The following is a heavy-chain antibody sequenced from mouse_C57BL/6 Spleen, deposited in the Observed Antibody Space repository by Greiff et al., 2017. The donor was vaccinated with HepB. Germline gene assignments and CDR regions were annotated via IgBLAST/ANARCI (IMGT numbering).Heavy chain of an antibody. D-gene: IGHD2-3*01. CDR2: IYPGSGNT. Sequence: QVQLQQSGAELVRPGASVKLSCKASGYTFTDYYINWVKQRPGQGLEWIARIYPGSGNTYYNEKFKGKATLTAEKSSRTAYMQLSSLTSEDSAVYFCARSGDGYYAMDYWGQGTSVTVSS. CDR3: ARSGDGYYAMDY. J-gene: IGHJ4*01. V-gene: IGHV1-76*01. CDR1: GYTFTDYY.